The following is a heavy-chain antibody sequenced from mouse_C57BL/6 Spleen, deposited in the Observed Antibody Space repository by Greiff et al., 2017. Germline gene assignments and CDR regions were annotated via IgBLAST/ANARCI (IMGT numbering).Heavy chain of an antibody. Sequence: QVQLQQPGAELVKPGASVKMSCKASGYTFTSYWITWVKQRPGQGLEWIGDIYPGSGSTNYNEKFKSKATLTVDTSSSTAYMQLSSLTSEDFAVYYCARQGPYYGYFDVWGTGTTVTVSS. V-gene: IGHV1-55*01. CDR3: ARQGPYYGYFDV. J-gene: IGHJ1*03. D-gene: IGHD3-3*01. CDR1: GYTFTSYW. CDR2: IYPGSGST.